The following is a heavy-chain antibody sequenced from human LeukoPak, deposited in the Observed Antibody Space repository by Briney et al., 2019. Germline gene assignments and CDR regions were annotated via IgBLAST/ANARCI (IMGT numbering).Heavy chain of an antibody. CDR3: ARDSAVVAAALWFDP. Sequence: ASVKVSCKTSGYSFSDYYIHWVRQAPGQGLERMGWINPKSSGRNYALKFQGRVTMTKDTSTSTAYLELSSLRSDDTAVYYCARDSAVVAAALWFDPWGQETLVTVSS. V-gene: IGHV1-2*07. J-gene: IGHJ5*02. D-gene: IGHD2-15*01. CDR2: INPKSSGR. CDR1: GYSFSDYY.